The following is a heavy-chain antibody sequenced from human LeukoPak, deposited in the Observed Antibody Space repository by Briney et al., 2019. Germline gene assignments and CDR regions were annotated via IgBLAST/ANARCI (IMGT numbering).Heavy chain of an antibody. CDR2: IYTSGTT. J-gene: IGHJ6*03. Sequence: SETLSLTCTVSGGSISTYYWSWIRQPAGKGLEWIGRIYTSGTTYYNPSPKSRVTMSVDTSKSQFSLKLSSVTAADTAVYYCARETYQLLSGYYYYYMDVWGKGTTVTVSS. CDR3: ARETYQLLSGYYYYYMDV. D-gene: IGHD2-2*01. V-gene: IGHV4-4*07. CDR1: GGSISTYY.